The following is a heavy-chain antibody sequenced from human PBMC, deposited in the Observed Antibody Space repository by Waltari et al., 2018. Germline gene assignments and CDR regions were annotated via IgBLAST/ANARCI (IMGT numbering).Heavy chain of an antibody. CDR1: GNTLGNYY. CDR2: MSGPRSTT. J-gene: IGHJ3*01. CDR3: AREVDAFDV. V-gene: IGHV3-74*01. Sequence: EVQLVESGGGLVQPGGSLRLSCAASGNTLGNYYMHWVRQAPGKGLVWGYNMSGPRSTTRYADSVKGRFTISRDNAKKMLYLQMNSLRAEDTAVYVCAREVDAFDVWGQGTMVTVSS.